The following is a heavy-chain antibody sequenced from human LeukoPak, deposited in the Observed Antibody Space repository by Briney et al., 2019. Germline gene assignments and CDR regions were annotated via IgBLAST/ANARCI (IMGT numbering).Heavy chain of an antibody. V-gene: IGHV4-61*01. CDR2: IYYSGST. Sequence: PSETLSLTCTVSGGSVSSGSYYWSWIRQPPGKGLEWIGCIYYSGSTNYNPSLKSRVTISVDTSKNQFPLKLSSVTAADTAVYYCARGRRYFDYWGQGTLVTVSS. J-gene: IGHJ4*02. CDR1: GGSVSSGSYY. CDR3: ARGRRYFDY.